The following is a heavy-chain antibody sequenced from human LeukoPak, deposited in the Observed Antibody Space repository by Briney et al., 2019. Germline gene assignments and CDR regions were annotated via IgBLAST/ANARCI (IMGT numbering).Heavy chain of an antibody. CDR1: GFTFRKYW. Sequence: GGSLRLSCAASGFTFRKYWMSWVRRAPGKGLEWVSSISDTGGSTYYADSLKGRFTISRDNSKNTVSLQMNSLRAEDTAIYYCAKGGGSQFDYWGQGTLVTVSS. D-gene: IGHD1-26*01. CDR3: AKGGGSQFDY. V-gene: IGHV3-23*01. CDR2: ISDTGGST. J-gene: IGHJ4*02.